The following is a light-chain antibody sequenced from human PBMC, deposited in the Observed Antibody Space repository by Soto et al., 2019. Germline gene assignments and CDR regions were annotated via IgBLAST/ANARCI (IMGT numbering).Light chain of an antibody. CDR2: DAS. CDR3: QQRSDRLT. CDR1: QSVSSL. V-gene: IGKV3-11*01. Sequence: EIVLTQSPATLSLSPGQRATLSCRASQSVSSLLAWYQQKPGQAPRLLIYDASHRATGIPARFSGSGSGTDITLNISSLEPEDFAVYYCQQRSDRLTFGGGTRVDIK. J-gene: IGKJ4*01.